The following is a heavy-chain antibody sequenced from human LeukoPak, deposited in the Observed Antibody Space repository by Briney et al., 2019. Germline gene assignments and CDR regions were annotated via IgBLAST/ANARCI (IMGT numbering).Heavy chain of an antibody. CDR2: IYYSGST. J-gene: IGHJ4*02. CDR3: ATYSGSYSYFDY. D-gene: IGHD1-26*01. CDR1: GGSISSSSYY. Sequence: SETLSLTCTVSGGSISSSSYYWGWIRQPPGKGLEWIGSIYYSGSTYYNPSLKSRVTIPVDTSKNQFSLKLSSVTAADTAVYYCATYSGSYSYFDYWGQGTLVTVSS. V-gene: IGHV4-39*01.